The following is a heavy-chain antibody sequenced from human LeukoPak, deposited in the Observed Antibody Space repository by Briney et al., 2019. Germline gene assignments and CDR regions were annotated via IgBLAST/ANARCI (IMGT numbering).Heavy chain of an antibody. CDR1: GYTLTELS. CDR3: ATVAYYDSSGSQGYFDY. J-gene: IGHJ4*02. D-gene: IGHD3-22*01. Sequence: ASVKVSCKVSGYTLTELSMHWVRQAPGKGHEWMGGFDPEDGETIYAQKFQGRVTMTEDTSTDTAYMELSSLRPEDTAVYYCATVAYYDSSGSQGYFDYWGQGTLVTVSS. V-gene: IGHV1-24*01. CDR2: FDPEDGET.